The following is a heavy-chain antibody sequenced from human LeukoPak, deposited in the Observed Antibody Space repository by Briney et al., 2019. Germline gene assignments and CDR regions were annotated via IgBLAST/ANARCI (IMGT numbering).Heavy chain of an antibody. D-gene: IGHD3-10*01. CDR1: GYSYTSYW. J-gene: IGHJ4*02. CDR2: IYPGDSDT. Sequence: GESQKMSCKGSGYSYTSYWMGWVGQMPGKGLEWMGIIYPGDSDTRYSPSFQGQVTISADKSISTAYLQGTGLKASETAKYYCARYISGADGSGSYYQMGGFDYRGKGTLVTVSS. CDR3: ARYISGADGSGSYYQMGGFDY. V-gene: IGHV5-51*01.